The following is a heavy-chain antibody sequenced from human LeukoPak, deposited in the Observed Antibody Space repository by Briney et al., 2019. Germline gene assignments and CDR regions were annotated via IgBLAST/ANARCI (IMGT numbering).Heavy chain of an antibody. D-gene: IGHD3-3*01. Sequence: ASVKVSCKDSGYTFANYGLSRVRQAPGQGLEWMGWISDYSGNTNYALNLQGRVTLTTDTSTTTAYMELRSLRSDDTAVYYCARDSRMDFWSGYSNGYYFDYWGQGTLVTVSS. CDR3: ARDSRMDFWSGYSNGYYFDY. CDR2: ISDYSGNT. V-gene: IGHV1-18*01. CDR1: GYTFANYG. J-gene: IGHJ4*02.